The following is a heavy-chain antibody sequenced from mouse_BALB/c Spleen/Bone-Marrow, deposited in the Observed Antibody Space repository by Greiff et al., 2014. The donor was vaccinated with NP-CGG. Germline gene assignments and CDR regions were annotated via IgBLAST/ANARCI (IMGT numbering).Heavy chain of an antibody. Sequence: EVQLEQSGGGLVKPGGSLKLSCAASGFTFSDFYMFWVRRTPEKRLEWVATISNGGTYTYYPDSVKGRFTITRDNAKNNLYLQMSSLKSEDTARYYYARSGQCYGAMDYWGQGTSVTVSS. J-gene: IGHJ4*01. CDR2: ISNGGTYT. CDR1: GFTFSDFY. CDR3: ARSGQCYGAMDY. D-gene: IGHD3-3*01. V-gene: IGHV5-4*02.